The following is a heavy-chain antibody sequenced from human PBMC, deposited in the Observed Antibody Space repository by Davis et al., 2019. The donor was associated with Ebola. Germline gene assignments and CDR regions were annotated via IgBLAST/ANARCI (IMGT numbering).Heavy chain of an antibody. CDR2: IYYNGDT. D-gene: IGHD6-13*01. Sequence: MPSETLSLTCTVSGGSLRSYYWSWIRQPPGKGLEWIGYIYYNGDTNYNPSFKSRVTISVDTSKNQFSLKLTSVTAADTAVYYCADLHSGYWGQGTLVIVSS. CDR3: ADLHSGY. CDR1: GGSLRSYY. V-gene: IGHV4-59*08. J-gene: IGHJ4*02.